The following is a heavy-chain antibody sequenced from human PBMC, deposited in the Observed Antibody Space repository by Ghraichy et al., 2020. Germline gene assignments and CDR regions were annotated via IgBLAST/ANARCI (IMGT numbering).Heavy chain of an antibody. V-gene: IGHV3-7*03. J-gene: IGHJ6*02. D-gene: IGHD6-19*01. CDR3: ARDRRYRVGWVYNGMDV. Sequence: GESLNISCEASGITFSSSWMTWVRQAPGKGLEWVANIKEDGSERYYVDFVKGRFTISRDNAKNSLFLQMNSLRTEDTAVYYCARDRRYRVGWVYNGMDVWGQGTTVTVSS. CDR2: IKEDGSER. CDR1: GITFSSSW.